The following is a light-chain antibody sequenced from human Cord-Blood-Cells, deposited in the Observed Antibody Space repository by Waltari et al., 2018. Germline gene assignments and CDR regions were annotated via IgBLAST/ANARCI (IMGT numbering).Light chain of an antibody. CDR1: SSDVGGYNY. Sequence: QSALTQPASVSGSPGQSITISCTGTSSDVGGYNYVSWYQQHPGKAPKLMIYDVINRPSGVSNRFSGSKSGNTASLTISGLQAEDEANYYCISYTSSSTRVFGGGTKLTVL. CDR3: ISYTSSSTRV. CDR2: DVI. J-gene: IGLJ2*01. V-gene: IGLV2-14*01.